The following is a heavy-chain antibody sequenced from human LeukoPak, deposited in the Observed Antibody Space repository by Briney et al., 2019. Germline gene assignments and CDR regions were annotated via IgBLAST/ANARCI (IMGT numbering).Heavy chain of an antibody. CDR3: ARIGYSSSSLDF. CDR1: GFTFSSYA. V-gene: IGHV3-23*01. CDR2: ISGSGGSS. Sequence: PGGSLRLSCAASGFTFSSYAMSWVRQAPGKGLEWVSGISGSGGSSYYADSVKGRFTISRDNSKNTLYLQMNSLRAEDTAVYNCARIGYSSSSLDFWGRGTLVTVSS. D-gene: IGHD6-6*01. J-gene: IGHJ4*02.